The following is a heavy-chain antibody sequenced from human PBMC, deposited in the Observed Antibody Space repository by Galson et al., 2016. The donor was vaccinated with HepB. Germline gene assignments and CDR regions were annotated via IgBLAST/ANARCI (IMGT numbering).Heavy chain of an antibody. D-gene: IGHD1/OR15-1a*01. CDR2: VSFDGGKI. CDR1: GFTFSSYG. V-gene: IGHV3-30*03. J-gene: IGHJ4*02. Sequence: SLRLSCAASGFTFSSYGIHWVRQAPGKGLEWVAVVSFDGGKIFYADSVKGRFTISRDNSKNTVYLQMDSLRTDDTAMYYCARASNWNTDPWGYWGQGTLVTVSS. CDR3: ARASNWNTDPWGY.